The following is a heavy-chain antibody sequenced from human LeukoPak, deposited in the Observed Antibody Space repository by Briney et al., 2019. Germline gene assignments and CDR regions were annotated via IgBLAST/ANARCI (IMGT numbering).Heavy chain of an antibody. J-gene: IGHJ4*02. CDR2: IIPIFGTA. V-gene: IGHV1-69*13. CDR1: GGTFSSYA. CDR3: ASEYYYDSSGYYEYSDY. Sequence: GASVKVSCKASGGTFSSYAISWVRQAPGQGLEWMGGIIPIFGTANYAQKFQGRVTITADESTSTAYMELSSLRSEDTAVYYCASEYYYDSSGYYEYSDYWGQGTLVTVSS. D-gene: IGHD3-22*01.